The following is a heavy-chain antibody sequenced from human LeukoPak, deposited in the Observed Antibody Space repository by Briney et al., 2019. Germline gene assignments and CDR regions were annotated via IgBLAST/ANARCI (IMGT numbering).Heavy chain of an antibody. CDR2: INHSGST. CDR3: ASFRIHYYDSSGYYGY. CDR1: GYSISSGFY. D-gene: IGHD3-22*01. V-gene: IGHV4-38-2*01. Sequence: PSETLSLTCSVSGYSISSGFYWGWIRQPPGNGLEWIGEINHSGSTNYNPSLKSRVTISVGTSKDQSSLKLSSVTAADTAVYYCASFRIHYYDSSGYYGYWGQGTLVTVSS. J-gene: IGHJ4*02.